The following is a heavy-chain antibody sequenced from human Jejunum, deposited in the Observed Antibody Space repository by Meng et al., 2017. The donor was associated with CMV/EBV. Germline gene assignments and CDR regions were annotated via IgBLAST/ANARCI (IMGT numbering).Heavy chain of an antibody. CDR3: ARDPFQSWAY. CDR1: GFTVSNDY. V-gene: IGHV3-66*01. D-gene: IGHD3-16*01. J-gene: IGHJ4*02. CDR2: IYADGTT. Sequence: EVQLVVSGGGLVQPGGSLRLSCAASGFTVSNDYMSWVRQAPGKGLEWVSVIYADGTTYYADSVKGRFTLSRDSSKNTLYLQMNNLRAEDTAVYYCARDPFQSWAYWGQGTLVTVSS.